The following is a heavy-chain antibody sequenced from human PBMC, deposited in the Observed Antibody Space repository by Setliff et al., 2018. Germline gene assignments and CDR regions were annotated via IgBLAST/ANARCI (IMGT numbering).Heavy chain of an antibody. Sequence: SETLSLTCTVSGGSISSGNYYWSWIRQPAGKGLEWIGHFHTGGSTNYNRSLKTRVSISEDTSRNQISLRLLSVSAADTAVYFCARDGAGHTESWKGHFGYWGQGTEVTVSS. CDR1: GGSISSGNYY. D-gene: IGHD1-1*01. V-gene: IGHV4-61*09. CDR3: ARDGAGHTESWKGHFGY. J-gene: IGHJ4*02. CDR2: FHTGGST.